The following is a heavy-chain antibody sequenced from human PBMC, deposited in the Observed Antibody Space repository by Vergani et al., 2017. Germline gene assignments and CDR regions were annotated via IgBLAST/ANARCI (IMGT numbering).Heavy chain of an antibody. CDR3: ARDIEASGDYSIDI. Sequence: QVQLVQSGAEVKKPGSSVKVSCKASGGTFSSYTISWVRQAPGQGLEWMGRIIPILGIANYAQKSQGRVTITADKSTSTAYMEMSSLRSEDTAVYYCARDIEASGDYSIDIWGQGTMVTVSS. CDR2: IIPILGIA. V-gene: IGHV1-69*08. D-gene: IGHD4-11*01. CDR1: GGTFSSYT. J-gene: IGHJ3*02.